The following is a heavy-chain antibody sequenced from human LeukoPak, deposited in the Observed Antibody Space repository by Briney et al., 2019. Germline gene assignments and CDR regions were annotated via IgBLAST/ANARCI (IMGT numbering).Heavy chain of an antibody. J-gene: IGHJ3*02. Sequence: ASVKVSCKPSGYALTSYGISWVRQAPGQGLEWMGWISAYNGNTNYAQKFQGRVAMTTDRSRTTAFIEVTSLTSDDTAVYYCARGTRASFFDIWGQGTMVTVSS. CDR2: ISAYNGNT. V-gene: IGHV1-18*01. CDR3: ARGTRASFFDI. CDR1: GYALTSYG.